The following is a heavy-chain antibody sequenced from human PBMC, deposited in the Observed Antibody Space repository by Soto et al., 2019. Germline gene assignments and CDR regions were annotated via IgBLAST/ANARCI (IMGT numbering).Heavy chain of an antibody. D-gene: IGHD3-10*01. CDR2: ISSSSSTI. Sequence: EVQLVESGGGLVQPGGSLRLSCAASGFTFSSYSMNWVRQAPGKGLEWVSYISSSSSTIYYADSVKGRFTISRDNAKNSLYLQMNSRRDEDTAVYYCARVSRTGDFDYWGQGTLVTVSA. CDR3: ARVSRTGDFDY. CDR1: GFTFSSYS. V-gene: IGHV3-48*02. J-gene: IGHJ4*02.